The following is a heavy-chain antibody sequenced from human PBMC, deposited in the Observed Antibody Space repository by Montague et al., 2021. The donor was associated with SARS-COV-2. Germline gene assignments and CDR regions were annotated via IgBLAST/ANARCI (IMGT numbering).Heavy chain of an antibody. V-gene: IGHV4-34*01. CDR2: INHSGCT. CDR1: GGSFSGYY. D-gene: IGHD5-12*01. Sequence: SETLSLTCAVYGGSFSGYYWNWIRQPPGKGLEWIGEINHSGCTNYNPSLKSRVTISVDTSNNQFSLKLTSVTAADTAVYYCARGPTNNIGMVATRLDYWGQGTLVTVSS. J-gene: IGHJ4*02. CDR3: ARGPTNNIGMVATRLDY.